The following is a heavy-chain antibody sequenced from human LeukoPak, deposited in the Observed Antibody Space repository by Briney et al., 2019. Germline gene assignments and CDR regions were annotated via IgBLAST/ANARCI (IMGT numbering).Heavy chain of an antibody. Sequence: SETLSLTCTVSGGSISSYYGSWIRQPPGKGLEWIGYIYYSGSTNYNPSLKSRVTISVDTSKNQFSLKLSSVTAADTAVYYCARGTMTTVTYYFDYWGQGTLVTVSS. V-gene: IGHV4-59*12. J-gene: IGHJ4*01. CDR1: GGSISSYY. D-gene: IGHD4-17*01. CDR3: ARGTMTTVTYYFDY. CDR2: IYYSGST.